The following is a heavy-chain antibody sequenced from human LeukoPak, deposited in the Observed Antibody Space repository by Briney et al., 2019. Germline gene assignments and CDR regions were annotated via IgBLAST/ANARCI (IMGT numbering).Heavy chain of an antibody. CDR2: IYYSGST. CDR3: ASSGWSLIYFQH. D-gene: IGHD6-19*01. V-gene: IGHV4-59*01. CDR1: GGSISSYY. Sequence: ASETLSLTCTVSGGSISSYYWSWIRQPPGKGLEWIGYIYYSGSTNYNPSLKSRVTISVDTSKNQFSLKLSSVTAADTAVYYCASSGWSLIYFQHWSQGTLVTVSS. J-gene: IGHJ1*01.